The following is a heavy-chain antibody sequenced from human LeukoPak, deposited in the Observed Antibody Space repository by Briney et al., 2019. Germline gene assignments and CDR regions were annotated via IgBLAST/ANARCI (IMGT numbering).Heavy chain of an antibody. Sequence: GGSLRLSCAASGFTFSGFAMSWVRRTPGKGLEWVSGISGTGDNTLYADSVKGRFTISRDNSKNTLYLQMNSLRAEDTAVYYCAKGFLYYYYGMDVWGQGTTVTVSS. CDR1: GFTFSGFA. CDR2: ISGTGDNT. CDR3: AKGFLYYYYGMDV. V-gene: IGHV3-23*01. J-gene: IGHJ6*02.